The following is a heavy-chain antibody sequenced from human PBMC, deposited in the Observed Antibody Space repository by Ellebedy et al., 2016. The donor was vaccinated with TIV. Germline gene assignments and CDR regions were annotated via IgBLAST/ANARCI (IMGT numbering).Heavy chain of an antibody. V-gene: IGHV3-21*01. CDR1: GFTFSSYS. CDR3: AAPDV. Sequence: GESLKISXAASGFTFSSYSMNWVRQAPGKGLEWVSSISSSSSYIYYADSVKGRFTISRDNAKNSLYLQMNSLRAEDTAVYYCAAPDVWGQGTTVTVSS. J-gene: IGHJ6*02. CDR2: ISSSSSYI.